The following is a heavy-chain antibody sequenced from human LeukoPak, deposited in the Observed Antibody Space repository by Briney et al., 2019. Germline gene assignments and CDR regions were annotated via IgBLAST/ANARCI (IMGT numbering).Heavy chain of an antibody. Sequence: SETLSLTCSVSGGSISSGGYYWNWIRQPPGKGLEWIGYIYHSGSTYYNPSLKSRVTMSVDRSKNQFSLKLRSVTAADTAVYYCARDGSIVGATNWFDSWGQGTLVTVSS. D-gene: IGHD1-26*01. CDR2: IYHSGST. J-gene: IGHJ5*01. CDR1: GGSISSGGYY. V-gene: IGHV4-30-2*01. CDR3: ARDGSIVGATNWFDS.